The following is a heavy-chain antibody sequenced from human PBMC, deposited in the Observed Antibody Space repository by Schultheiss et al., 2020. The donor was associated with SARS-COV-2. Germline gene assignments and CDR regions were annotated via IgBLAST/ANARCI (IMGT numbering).Heavy chain of an antibody. J-gene: IGHJ6*02. V-gene: IGHV2-5*01. CDR3: AHWPYYYGMDV. CDR2: IYWNDDK. CDR1: GYSISSGSDH. Sequence: TLSLTCAVSGYSISSGSDHWSWIRQPPGKALEWLALIYWNDDKRYSPSLKSRLTITKDTSKNQVVLTMTNMDPVDTATYYCAHWPYYYGMDVWGQGTTVTVSS.